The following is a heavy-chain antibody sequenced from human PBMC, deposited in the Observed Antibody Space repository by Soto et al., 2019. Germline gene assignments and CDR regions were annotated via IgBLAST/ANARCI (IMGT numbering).Heavy chain of an antibody. D-gene: IGHD1-1*01. V-gene: IGHV3-30*18. Sequence: GGTLRLSCAASGFTFSSYGIHWDRQAPRQGLEWGAVISYDGSNKYYADSVKGRFTISRDNSKNTLYLQMNSLRAEDTAVYYCAKVPPNEYGMDVWGQGTTVTVSS. J-gene: IGHJ6*02. CDR2: ISYDGSNK. CDR3: AKVPPNEYGMDV. CDR1: GFTFSSYG.